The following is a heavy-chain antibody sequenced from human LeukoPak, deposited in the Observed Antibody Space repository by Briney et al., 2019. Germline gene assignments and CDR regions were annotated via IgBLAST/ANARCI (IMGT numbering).Heavy chain of an antibody. V-gene: IGHV3-23*01. CDR3: AKVPYSSGYYWFAP. CDR1: GFTFSNYA. Sequence: PGGSLRLSCAASGFTFSNYAMSWVRQAPGKGLEWVSGISGSGGDTYYADSVKGRFTISRDNSKNTLYLQMNSLRAEDTAVYYCAKVPYSSGYYWFAPRGQGTLVTVSS. D-gene: IGHD3-22*01. J-gene: IGHJ5*02. CDR2: ISGSGGDT.